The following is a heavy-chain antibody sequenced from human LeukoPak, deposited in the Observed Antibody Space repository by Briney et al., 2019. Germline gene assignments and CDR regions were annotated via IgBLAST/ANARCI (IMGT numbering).Heavy chain of an antibody. D-gene: IGHD3-3*01. CDR2: ISYDGSNK. V-gene: IGHV3-30*03. J-gene: IGHJ6*02. CDR3: ARAYLEWTEMDV. CDR1: GSTFSSYW. Sequence: LTGGSLRLSCAASGSTFSSYWMSWVRQAPGKGLEWVAVISYDGSNKYYADSVKGRFTISRDNAKNSLYLQMNSLRAEDTAVYYCARAYLEWTEMDVWGQGTTVTVSS.